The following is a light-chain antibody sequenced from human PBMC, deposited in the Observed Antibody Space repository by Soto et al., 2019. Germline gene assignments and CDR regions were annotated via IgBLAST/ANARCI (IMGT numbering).Light chain of an antibody. CDR3: CSYTTSNTRQIV. Sequence: QSALTQPASVSGSPGQSITISCTGTSSDVGGYSYVSWYQQHPGKAPKFMIYDVSSRPSGVSNRFSGSKSGNTASLTISGLQAEDEADYYCCSYTTSNTRQIVFGTGTRSPS. V-gene: IGLV2-14*03. CDR1: SSDVGGYSY. J-gene: IGLJ1*01. CDR2: DVS.